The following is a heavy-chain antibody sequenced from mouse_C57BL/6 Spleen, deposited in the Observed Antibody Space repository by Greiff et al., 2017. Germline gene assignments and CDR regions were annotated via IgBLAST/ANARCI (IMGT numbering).Heavy chain of an antibody. CDR2: ISDGGSYT. D-gene: IGHD2-13*01. CDR3: ARDAYGDSAWFAY. J-gene: IGHJ3*01. CDR1: GFTFSSYA. V-gene: IGHV5-4*01. Sequence: EVQLVESGGGLVKPGGSLKLSCAASGFTFSSYAMSWVRQTPEKRLEWVATISDGGSYTYYPDNVKGRFTISRDNAKNNLYLQMNHLKSEDTAMYYCARDAYGDSAWFAYWGQGTLVTVSA.